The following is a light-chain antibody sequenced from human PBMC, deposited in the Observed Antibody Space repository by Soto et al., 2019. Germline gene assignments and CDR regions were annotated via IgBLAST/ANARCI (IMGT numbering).Light chain of an antibody. J-gene: IGKJ4*01. Sequence: DIVMTQTPLSLSVIPGQPASISCKSSQSLLHRDGKTYLYWYLQKPGQPPQLLIYEVSNQLSGVPDRFSGSGSGTDFTLKIRRVYADADGVYYCIQRIPLPITFGGGPKVEMK. CDR1: QSLLHRDGKTY. V-gene: IGKV2D-29*01. CDR2: EVS. CDR3: IQRIPLPIT.